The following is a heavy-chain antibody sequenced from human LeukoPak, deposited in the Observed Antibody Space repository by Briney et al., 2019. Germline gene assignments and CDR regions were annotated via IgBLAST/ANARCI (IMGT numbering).Heavy chain of an antibody. D-gene: IGHD6-13*01. J-gene: IGHJ5*02. V-gene: IGHV1-18*01. Sequence: ASVKVSCKASGYTFTSYGISWVRQAPGQGLEWMGWISAYNGNTNYAQKLQGRVTMTTDTSTSTAYMELRSLRSDDTAVYYCARLRYSSSWHYGETQFDPWGQGTLVTVSS. CDR3: ARLRYSSSWHYGETQFDP. CDR1: GYTFTSYG. CDR2: ISAYNGNT.